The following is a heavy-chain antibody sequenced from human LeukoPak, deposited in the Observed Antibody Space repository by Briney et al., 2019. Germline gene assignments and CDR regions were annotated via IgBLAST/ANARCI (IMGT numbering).Heavy chain of an antibody. V-gene: IGHV3-64*01. J-gene: IGHJ4*02. CDR1: GFTFSSYA. D-gene: IGHD1-26*01. CDR2: ISSNGGRA. CDR3: ARVGDVDYFDY. Sequence: GGSLRLSCAASGFTFSSYAMHWVRQAPGKGLEYVSAISSNGGRAYANSVKGRFTISRDNSKNTLYLQMASLRAEDMSIYYCARVGDVDYFDYWGQGTLVTVSS.